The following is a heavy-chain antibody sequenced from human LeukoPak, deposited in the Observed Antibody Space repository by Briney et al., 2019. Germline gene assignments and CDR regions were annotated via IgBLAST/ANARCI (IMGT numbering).Heavy chain of an antibody. J-gene: IGHJ6*04. CDR1: GFTFSSYT. V-gene: IGHV3-21*01. Sequence: PGGSLRLSCTTSGFTFSSYTMNWVRQAPGKGLDWVSSISSSSSDIYYADSVKGRFTIFRDNAKNSVYLQMNSLRAEDTAVYYCARDSARVIRYFDWVLDYYYYYGMDVWGKGTTVTVSS. D-gene: IGHD3-9*01. CDR3: ARDSARVIRYFDWVLDYYYYYGMDV. CDR2: ISSSSSDI.